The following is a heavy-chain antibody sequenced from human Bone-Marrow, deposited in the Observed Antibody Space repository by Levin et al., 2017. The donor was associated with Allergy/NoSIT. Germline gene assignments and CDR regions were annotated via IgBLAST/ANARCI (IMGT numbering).Heavy chain of an antibody. V-gene: IGHV4-34*01. D-gene: IGHD2-21*02. J-gene: IGHJ4*02. CDR2: INHSGST. CDR1: GGSFSGYY. CDR3: ARGGRRRSSHIVVVTALYYFDY. Sequence: SETLSLTCAVYGGSFSGYYWSWIRQPPGKGLEWIGEINHSGSTNYNPSLKSRVTISVDTSKNQFSLKLSSVTAADTAVYYCARGGRRRSSHIVVVTALYYFDYWGQGTLVTVSS.